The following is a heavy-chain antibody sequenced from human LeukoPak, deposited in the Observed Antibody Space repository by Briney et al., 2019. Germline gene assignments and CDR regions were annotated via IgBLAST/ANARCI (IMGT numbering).Heavy chain of an antibody. CDR1: GVTFSSYS. V-gene: IGHV3-21*01. CDR2: ISSSSSYI. J-gene: IGHJ3*02. Sequence: RTGGSLRLSCAASGVTFSSYSMNWVRQAPGKGLEWVSSISSSSSYIYYADSVKGRFTISRDNAKNSLYLQMNSLRAEDTAVYYCARDWADYYDSSGYFRAFDIWGQGTMVTVSS. D-gene: IGHD3-22*01. CDR3: ARDWADYYDSSGYFRAFDI.